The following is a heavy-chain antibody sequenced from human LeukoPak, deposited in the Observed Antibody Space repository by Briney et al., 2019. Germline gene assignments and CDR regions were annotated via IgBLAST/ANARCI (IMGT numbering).Heavy chain of an antibody. D-gene: IGHD5-24*01. CDR2: INPNSGGT. CDR3: ARVEVATIRAFDY. V-gene: IGHV1-2*02. Sequence: ASVKVSCKASGYTFTGYYMHWVRQAPGQGLEWMGWINPNSGGTNYAQKFQGRVTMTRDTSISTAYMELSRLRSDDTAVYYCARVEVATIRAFDYWGQGTLVTVSS. J-gene: IGHJ4*02. CDR1: GYTFTGYY.